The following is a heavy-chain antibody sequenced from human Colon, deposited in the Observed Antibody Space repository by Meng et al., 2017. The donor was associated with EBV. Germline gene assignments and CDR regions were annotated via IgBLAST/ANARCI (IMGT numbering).Heavy chain of an antibody. D-gene: IGHD4-17*01. CDR1: GYSFTSYW. V-gene: IGHV5-51*03. Sequence: VAEAKKPGESLKSACKGSGYSFTSYWIGWVRQMPGKGLEWMGIVYPGDSDTRYSPSFQGQVTFSADKSISTAYLQWSSLKASDTAMYYCARVSRYGDYADYWGQGTLVTVSS. CDR3: ARVSRYGDYADY. CDR2: VYPGDSDT. J-gene: IGHJ4*02.